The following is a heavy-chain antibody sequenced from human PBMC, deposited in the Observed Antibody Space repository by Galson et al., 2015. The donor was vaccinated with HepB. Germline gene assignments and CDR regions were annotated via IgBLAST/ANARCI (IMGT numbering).Heavy chain of an antibody. CDR1: GFTFSSYE. Sequence: SLRLSCAASGFTFSSYEMNWVRQAPGKGLEWVSYISSSGSTIYYADSVKGRFTISRDNAKNSLYLQMNSLRAEDTAVYYCARVVYSSGWYGFDYWGQGTLVTVSS. CDR3: ARVVYSSGWYGFDY. V-gene: IGHV3-48*03. J-gene: IGHJ4*02. CDR2: ISSSGSTI. D-gene: IGHD6-19*01.